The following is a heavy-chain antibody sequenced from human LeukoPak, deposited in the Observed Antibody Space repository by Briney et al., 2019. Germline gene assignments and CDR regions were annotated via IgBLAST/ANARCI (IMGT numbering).Heavy chain of an antibody. Sequence: GGSLRLSCAASGFTFDDYGMSWVRQAPGKGLEWVSGINWNGGSTGYADSVKGRFTISRDNAKNSLYLQMNSLRAEDTALYHCARDLDYYYMDVWGKGTTVTVSS. CDR1: GFTFDDYG. J-gene: IGHJ6*03. V-gene: IGHV3-20*01. CDR3: ARDLDYYYMDV. D-gene: IGHD3-16*01. CDR2: INWNGGST.